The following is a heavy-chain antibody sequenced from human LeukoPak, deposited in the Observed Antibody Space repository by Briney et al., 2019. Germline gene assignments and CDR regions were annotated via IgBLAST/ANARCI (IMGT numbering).Heavy chain of an antibody. D-gene: IGHD3-3*01. CDR3: ARDRYYDFWSGYPNYYYYYGTDV. CDR1: GYTFTSYG. Sequence: ASVKVSCKASGYTFTSYGISWVRQAPGQGLEWMGWISAYNGNTNYAQKLQGRVTMTTDTSTSTAYMERRSLRSDDTAVYYCARDRYYDFWSGYPNYYYYYGTDVWGQGTTVTVSS. CDR2: ISAYNGNT. J-gene: IGHJ6*02. V-gene: IGHV1-18*01.